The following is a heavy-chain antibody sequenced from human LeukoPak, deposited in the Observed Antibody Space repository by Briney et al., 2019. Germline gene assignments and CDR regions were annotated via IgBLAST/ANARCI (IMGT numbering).Heavy chain of an antibody. J-gene: IGHJ6*03. CDR1: GYTFTGYY. Sequence: VASVKVSCKASGYTFTGYYMHWVRQAPGQGLEWMGWINPNSGGTNYAQKFQGRVTMTRDTSISTAYMELSRLRSDDTAVYYCARDRGSEYCSSTSCYHYYYYMDVWGKGTTVTVSS. CDR2: INPNSGGT. D-gene: IGHD2-2*01. V-gene: IGHV1-2*02. CDR3: ARDRGSEYCSSTSCYHYYYYMDV.